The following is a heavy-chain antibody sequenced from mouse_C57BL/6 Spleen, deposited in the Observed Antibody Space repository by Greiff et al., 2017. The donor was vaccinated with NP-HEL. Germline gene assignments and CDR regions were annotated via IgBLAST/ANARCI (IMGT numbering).Heavy chain of an antibody. CDR2: IYPGDGDT. D-gene: IGHD1-3*01. J-gene: IGHJ2*01. CDR3: ARGSSGCGY. CDR1: GYAFSSSW. Sequence: ESGPELVKPGASVKISCKASGYAFSSSWMNWVKQRPGKGLEWIGGIYPGDGDTNYNGKFKGKATLTADKSSSTAYMQLSSLTSEDCAVYFCARGSSGCGYWGQGTTLTVSA. V-gene: IGHV1-82*01.